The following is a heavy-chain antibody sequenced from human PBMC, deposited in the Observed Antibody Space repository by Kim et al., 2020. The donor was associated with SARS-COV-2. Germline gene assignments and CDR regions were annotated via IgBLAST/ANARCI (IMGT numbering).Heavy chain of an antibody. Sequence: GGSLRLPCATSGFTFSAYDMNWVRRAPGKGLEWLSFITKSSTTIYYADSVKGRFTISRDNAKNSLYLQMNSLRDEDTALYYCVRDRMGGAFDIWGQGTMVTVSS. CDR1: GFTFSAYD. J-gene: IGHJ3*02. V-gene: IGHV3-48*02. CDR3: VRDRMGGAFDI. CDR2: ITKSSTTI. D-gene: IGHD3-16*01.